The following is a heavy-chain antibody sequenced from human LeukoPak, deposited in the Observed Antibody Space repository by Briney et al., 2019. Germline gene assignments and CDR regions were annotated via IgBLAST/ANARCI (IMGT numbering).Heavy chain of an antibody. V-gene: IGHV4-4*09. J-gene: IGHJ6*03. D-gene: IGHD6-19*01. CDR1: GGSMRSDY. CDR2: INDSGST. CDR3: ARALYSGGWNRYYYYMDV. Sequence: PSETLSLTCSVSGGSMRSDYWTWIRQSPRKGLDWRGGINDSGSTIHNPSFKSRGTISVDTSKNRFSLRLTSVTAADTAVYYCARALYSGGWNRYYYYMDVWGKGTPVTVSS.